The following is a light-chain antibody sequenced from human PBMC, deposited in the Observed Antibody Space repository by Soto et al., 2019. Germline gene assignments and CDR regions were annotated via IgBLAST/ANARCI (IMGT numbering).Light chain of an antibody. CDR3: SSYTSSPTVI. Sequence: QSALTQPASVSGSPGQSITISCTGTSGDVGGYNYVSWYQHHPGKAPKLMIYEVSNRPSGVSNRFSGSKSGNTASLTISGLRAEDEADYYCSSYTSSPTVIFGGGTKLTVL. J-gene: IGLJ2*01. V-gene: IGLV2-14*01. CDR2: EVS. CDR1: SGDVGGYNY.